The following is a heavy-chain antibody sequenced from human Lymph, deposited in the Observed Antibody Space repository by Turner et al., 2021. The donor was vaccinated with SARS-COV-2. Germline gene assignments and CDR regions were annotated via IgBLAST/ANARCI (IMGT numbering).Heavy chain of an antibody. V-gene: IGHV3-23*01. J-gene: IGHJ4*02. CDR1: GLTFSSYA. D-gene: IGHD6-13*01. CDR2: ISGSGGST. Sequence: EVQLLESGGGLVQSGGSLRLYCAASGLTFSSYAMSWVRQAPGEGREWVSGISGSGGSTYYADSVKGRFTISRDNSKNTLYLQMNSLRAEDTAVYYCATAAGTGEFDYWGQGTLVTVSS. CDR3: ATAAGTGEFDY.